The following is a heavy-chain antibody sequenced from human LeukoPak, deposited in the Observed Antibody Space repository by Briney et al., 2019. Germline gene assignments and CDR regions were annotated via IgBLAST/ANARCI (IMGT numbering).Heavy chain of an antibody. Sequence: GGSLRLSCAASGFTFSSYAMSWVRQAPGKGLEWVSSISSSSNFIYYADSVKGRFNISRDNAKNSLFMQMTSLRAEDTAVYYCVYYLVGAKRSFDYWGQGTLVTVSS. CDR2: ISSSSNFI. CDR3: VYYLVGAKRSFDY. D-gene: IGHD1-26*01. CDR1: GFTFSSYA. J-gene: IGHJ4*02. V-gene: IGHV3-21*01.